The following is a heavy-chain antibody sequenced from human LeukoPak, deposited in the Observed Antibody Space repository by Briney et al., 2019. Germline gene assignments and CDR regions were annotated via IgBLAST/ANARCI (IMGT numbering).Heavy chain of an antibody. J-gene: IGHJ4*02. CDR3: ARSSSSSGYYFDY. D-gene: IGHD3-22*01. CDR2: IYYSGSA. Sequence: PSGTLSLTCTVSGGSINSSSYYWGWIRQPPGKGLEWIGSIYYSGSAYYNPSLKSRVTISVDTSKNQFSLKLSSVTAADTAVYYCARSSSSSGYYFDYWGQGTLVTVSS. CDR1: GGSINSSSYY. V-gene: IGHV4-39*01.